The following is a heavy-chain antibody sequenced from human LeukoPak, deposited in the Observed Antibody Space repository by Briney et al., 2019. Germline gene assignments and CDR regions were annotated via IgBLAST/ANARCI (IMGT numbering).Heavy chain of an antibody. J-gene: IGHJ4*02. D-gene: IGHD3-16*02. Sequence: ASVKVSCKASGYRFPSYGITWVRQAPGKGLEWMGWISAYNGNPKYAQKLQGRITMTTDTSTTTAYMELRSLRSDDTAVYYCARVVITLGGIIGYYDFWGQGTLVTVST. CDR1: GYRFPSYG. V-gene: IGHV1-18*01. CDR2: ISAYNGNP. CDR3: ARVVITLGGIIGYYDF.